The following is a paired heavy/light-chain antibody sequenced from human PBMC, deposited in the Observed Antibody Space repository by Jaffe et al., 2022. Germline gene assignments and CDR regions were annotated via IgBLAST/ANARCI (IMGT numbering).Light chain of an antibody. J-gene: IGLJ3*02. CDR3: ESYDGLNHWV. CDR2: EDN. V-gene: IGLV6-57*01. Sequence: NFMLTQPHSVSESPGKTVTISCTRSSGSIATNYVHWYQKRPGSSPTTVIYEDNQRPSGVPDRFSGSIDSSSNSASLTISGLKTEDEADYFCESYDGLNHWVFGGGTRLTVL. CDR1: SGSIATNY.
Heavy chain of an antibody. D-gene: IGHD4-4*01. V-gene: IGHV3-23*05. CDR3: AKTTVKRYYFDY. Sequence: EVQLLESGGGLVQPGGSLRLSCATSGFTFSNYAMSWVRQAPGKGLEWVSTISNTGISTYYADSVKGLFTISRDNSKNTLYLQMNSLRAEDTAVYYCAKTTVKRYYFDYWGQGALLTVSS. J-gene: IGHJ4*02. CDR1: GFTFSNYA. CDR2: ISNTGIST.